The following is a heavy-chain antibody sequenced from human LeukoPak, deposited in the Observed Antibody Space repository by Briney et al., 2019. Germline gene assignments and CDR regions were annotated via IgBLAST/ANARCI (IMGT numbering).Heavy chain of an antibody. CDR3: ARDLNKSGWPYNWFDP. D-gene: IGHD6-19*01. V-gene: IGHV1-18*01. J-gene: IGHJ5*02. CDR1: GYTFTSYG. CDR2: ISAYNGNT. Sequence: GASVKVSCKASGYTFTSYGISWVRQAPGQGLEWMGRISAYNGNTNYAQKLQGRVTMTTDTSTSTAYMELRSLRSDDTAVYYCARDLNKSGWPYNWFDPWGQGTLVTVSS.